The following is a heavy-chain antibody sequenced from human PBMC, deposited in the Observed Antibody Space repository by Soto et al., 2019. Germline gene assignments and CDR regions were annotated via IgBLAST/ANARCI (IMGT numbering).Heavy chain of an antibody. CDR2: ISAYNGNT. J-gene: IGHJ4*02. V-gene: IGHV1-18*01. Sequence: QVQLVQSGAEVKKPGASVKVSCKASGYTFTSYGISWVRQAPGQGLEWMGWISAYNGNTNYAQKLQGRVTMTTDTPTSTAYMELRSLRSDDTAVYYCARDGIRYYDSSGRQFDYWGQGTLVTVSS. CDR3: ARDGIRYYDSSGRQFDY. CDR1: GYTFTSYG. D-gene: IGHD3-22*01.